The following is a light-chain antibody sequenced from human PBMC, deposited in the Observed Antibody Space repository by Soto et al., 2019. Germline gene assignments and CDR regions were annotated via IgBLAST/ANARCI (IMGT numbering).Light chain of an antibody. CDR3: QQFDNLLLYT. CDR2: DAS. Sequence: DIQMTQSPSSLSASVGDRVIITCQASQDINNYLNWYQHKPGKAPNLLIYDASYLETGVTSRFSGSGSGTNFTFTISSLQPEDVATYYCQQFDNLLLYTFGQGTKLEIK. V-gene: IGKV1-33*01. CDR1: QDINNY. J-gene: IGKJ2*01.